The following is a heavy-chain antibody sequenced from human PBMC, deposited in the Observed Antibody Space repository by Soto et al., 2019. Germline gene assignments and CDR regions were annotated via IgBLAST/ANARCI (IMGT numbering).Heavy chain of an antibody. V-gene: IGHV3-11*01. Sequence: AEYLSLSCAGADFIFRDYFLTWIGQSPGKGLEWVADITISGRMTHYADSVKGRFTMSRDNDKKSLYLQMDSLRVGDTAVYYCARLGVASHHFDHWGQGTLVTGSS. D-gene: IGHD2-15*01. CDR3: ARLGVASHHFDH. CDR2: ITISGRMT. CDR1: DFIFRDYF. J-gene: IGHJ4*02.